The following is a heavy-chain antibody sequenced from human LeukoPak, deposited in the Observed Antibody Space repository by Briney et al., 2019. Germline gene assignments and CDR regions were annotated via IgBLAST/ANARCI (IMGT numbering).Heavy chain of an antibody. D-gene: IGHD6-13*01. V-gene: IGHV5-51*01. CDR3: VRHSSSSWYDYYYYYGMDV. Sequence: GESLKISCKGSGYSFTSYWIGWVRQMPGKGLEWMGIIYPGDSDTRYSPSFQGQVTISADKSISTAYLQWSSLKASDTAMYYCVRHSSSSWYDYYYYYGMDVWGQGTTVTVSS. CDR1: GYSFTSYW. CDR2: IYPGDSDT. J-gene: IGHJ6*02.